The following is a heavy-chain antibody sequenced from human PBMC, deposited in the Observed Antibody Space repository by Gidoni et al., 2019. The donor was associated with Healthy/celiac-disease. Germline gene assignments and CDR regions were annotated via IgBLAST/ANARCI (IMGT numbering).Heavy chain of an antibody. CDR2: IYYSGST. CDR1: GAPISSYY. D-gene: IGHD5-18*01. Sequence: QVQLQESGPGLVKPSETLSLTCTVSGAPISSYYWRWIRQPPGKGLEWIGYIYYSGSTNYNPSLKSRVTISVDTSKNQFSLKLSSVTAADTAVYYCASGGRHGYSYGPTNYWGQGTLVTVSS. V-gene: IGHV4-59*01. CDR3: ASGGRHGYSYGPTNY. J-gene: IGHJ4*02.